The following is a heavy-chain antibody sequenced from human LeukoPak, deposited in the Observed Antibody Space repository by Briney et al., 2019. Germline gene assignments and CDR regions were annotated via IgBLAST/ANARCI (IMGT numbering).Heavy chain of an antibody. CDR1: GFTFSNSW. V-gene: IGHV3-74*01. CDR2: INGDGSTT. Sequence: GGSLRLSCAASGFTFSNSWMHWVRQASGKGLVWVLRINGDGSTTTYADSVKGRFPIPRDNAKNRLYLQMNSLRAEVTAVYYWARIPYATGSSFWGQGTLVTVSS. CDR3: ARIPYATGSSF. J-gene: IGHJ4*02. D-gene: IGHD2-8*01.